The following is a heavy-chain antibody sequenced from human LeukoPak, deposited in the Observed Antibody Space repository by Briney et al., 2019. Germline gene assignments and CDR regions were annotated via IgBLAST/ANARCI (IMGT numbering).Heavy chain of an antibody. J-gene: IGHJ4*02. Sequence: PGGSLRLSCAASRFTFSSYWMHWVRQAPGKGLVWVSRINADGSGMTYADSVKGRFTISRDNAKNSLYLQMNSLRAEDTAVYYCAREGGDTAMVTVNYFDYWGQGTLVTVSS. D-gene: IGHD5-18*01. V-gene: IGHV3-74*01. CDR3: AREGGDTAMVTVNYFDY. CDR2: INADGSGM. CDR1: RFTFSSYW.